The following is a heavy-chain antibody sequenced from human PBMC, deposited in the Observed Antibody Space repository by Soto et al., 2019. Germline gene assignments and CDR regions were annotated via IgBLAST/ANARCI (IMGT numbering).Heavy chain of an antibody. J-gene: IGHJ6*02. D-gene: IGHD3-3*01. Sequence: PSETLSLTCAVSGYSISSGYYWGWIRQPPGKGLEWIGSIYHSGSTYYNPSLKSRVTISVDTSRNQFSLKLYSVTTADTAVYYCARDQYDFRSGSYYYAMEVWGQGTKVTVSS. CDR3: ARDQYDFRSGSYYYAMEV. CDR1: GYSISSGYY. V-gene: IGHV4-38-2*02. CDR2: IYHSGST.